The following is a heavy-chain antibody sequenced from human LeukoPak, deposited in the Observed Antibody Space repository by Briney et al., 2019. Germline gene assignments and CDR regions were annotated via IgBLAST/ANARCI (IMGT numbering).Heavy chain of an antibody. V-gene: IGHV3-30*02. J-gene: IGHJ6*03. D-gene: IGHD3-9*01. Sequence: GGSLRLSCAASGFTFSNYGMHWVRQAPGKGLEWVAFIRYDGNNKYYADSVKGRFTISRDNSKNTLYLQMNSLRAEDTAVYYCAKAGGEVRYFDWLSKTDYHYYYYMDVWGKGTTVTIFS. CDR1: GFTFSNYG. CDR2: IRYDGNNK. CDR3: AKAGGEVRYFDWLSKTDYHYYYYMDV.